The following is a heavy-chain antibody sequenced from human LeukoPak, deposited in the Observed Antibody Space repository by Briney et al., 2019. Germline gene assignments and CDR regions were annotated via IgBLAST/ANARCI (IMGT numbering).Heavy chain of an antibody. CDR1: GFTFSSYA. J-gene: IGHJ4*02. D-gene: IGHD5-12*01. Sequence: GGSLRLSCAASGFTFSSYAMHWVRQAPGKGLEWVAVISYDGSNKYYADSVKGRFTISRDNSKNTLYLRMNSLRAEDTAVYYCARDPTRGGYSGYVGYYFDYWGQGTLVTVSS. CDR3: ARDPTRGGYSGYVGYYFDY. CDR2: ISYDGSNK. V-gene: IGHV3-30-3*01.